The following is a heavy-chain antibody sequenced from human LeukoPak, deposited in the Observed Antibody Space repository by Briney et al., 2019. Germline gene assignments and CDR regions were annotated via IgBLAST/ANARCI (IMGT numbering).Heavy chain of an antibody. J-gene: IGHJ4*02. CDR2: VSPSGDIT. D-gene: IGHD3-16*02. CDR1: GFTFSSHG. CDR3: AKGLRIMITFGGVIAIDY. Sequence: SGGSLRLSCVASGFTFSSHGMDWVRQAPGLGLEWVSGVSPSGDITYYADSVKGRFAISRDNSKNTLYLQMNSLRAEDTAVYYCAKGLRIMITFGGVIAIDYWGQGTLVTVSS. V-gene: IGHV3-23*01.